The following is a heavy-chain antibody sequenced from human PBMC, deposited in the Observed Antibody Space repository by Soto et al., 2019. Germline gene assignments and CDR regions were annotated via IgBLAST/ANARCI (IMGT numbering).Heavy chain of an antibody. CDR3: AKVANTATTGVRPDFSDS. J-gene: IGHJ4*02. CDR1: GFTFSNYG. V-gene: IGHV3-30*18. Sequence: GGSLRLSCAASGFTFSNYGMHWFRQAPGKGLEWVAVISYDGAQVRYADSVKGRFTISRDDSKNTLYLQMNSLRDEDTAVYYCAKVANTATTGVRPDFSDSWGEGTLVTVSS. D-gene: IGHD4-17*01. CDR2: ISYDGAQV.